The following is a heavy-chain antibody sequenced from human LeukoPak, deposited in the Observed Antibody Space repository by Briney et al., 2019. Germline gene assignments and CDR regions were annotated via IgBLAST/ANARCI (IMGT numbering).Heavy chain of an antibody. V-gene: IGHV3-21*01. D-gene: IGHD3-10*01. J-gene: IGHJ4*02. CDR3: AKDIGSYYDY. CDR2: ISSSSSYI. CDR1: GFTFSSYS. Sequence: GGSLRLSCAASGFTFSSYSMNWVRQAPGKGLEWVSSISSSSSYIYYADSVKGRFTISRDNSKNTLYLEMNSLRAEDTAVYYCAKDIGSYYDYWGQGILVTVSS.